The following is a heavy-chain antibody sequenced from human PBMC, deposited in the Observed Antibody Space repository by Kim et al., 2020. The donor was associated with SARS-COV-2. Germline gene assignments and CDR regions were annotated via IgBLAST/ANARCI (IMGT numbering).Heavy chain of an antibody. V-gene: IGHV4-34*01. CDR3: ARLYSLGGYYYYGMDV. D-gene: IGHD6-13*01. J-gene: IGHJ6*02. CDR2: INHSGST. Sequence: SETLSLTCAVYGGSFSGYYWSWIRQPPGKGLEWIGEINHSGSTNYNPSLKSRVTISVDTSKNQFSLKLSSVTAADTAVYYCARLYSLGGYYYYGMDVWGQGTTVTVSS. CDR1: GGSFSGYY.